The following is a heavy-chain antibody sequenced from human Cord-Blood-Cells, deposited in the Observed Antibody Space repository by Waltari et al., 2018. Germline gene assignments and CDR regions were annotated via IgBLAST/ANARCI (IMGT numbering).Heavy chain of an antibody. Sequence: QVQLQQWGAGLLKPSETLSLTCAVYGGSFSGYYWSWIRQPPGKGLEWIGEINHSGSTNYNPSLKSRVTISVDTSKNQFSLKLSSVTAADTAVYYCARCRGSSSWYSYWGQGTLVTVSS. CDR3: ARCRGSSSWYSY. CDR1: GGSFSGYY. V-gene: IGHV4-34*01. D-gene: IGHD6-13*01. J-gene: IGHJ4*02. CDR2: INHSGST.